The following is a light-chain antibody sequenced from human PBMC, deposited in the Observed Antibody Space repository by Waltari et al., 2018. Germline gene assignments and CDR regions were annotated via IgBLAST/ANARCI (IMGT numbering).Light chain of an antibody. CDR3: QQPGF. CDR2: DAS. Sequence: EVVLTQSPATLSFSPGERATLSCRASQSVHNYLAWYQQKPGQAPRLLIYDASNRATGIPARFSGSGSGTDFTLTISSLESEDSAVYYCQQPGFFGGGTKVEIK. V-gene: IGKV3-11*01. CDR1: QSVHNY. J-gene: IGKJ4*01.